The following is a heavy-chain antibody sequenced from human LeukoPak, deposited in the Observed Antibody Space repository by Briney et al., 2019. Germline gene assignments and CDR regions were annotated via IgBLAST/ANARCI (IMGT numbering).Heavy chain of an antibody. Sequence: PGGSLRLSCAASGFTFDDYGMSRVRQAPGKGLEWVSGINWTGGSTGYADSVKGRFTISRDNAKNSLYLQMNSLRAEDTALYYCARDWVGISRNAFDIWGQGTMVTVSS. CDR3: ARDWVGISRNAFDI. J-gene: IGHJ3*02. D-gene: IGHD2-21*01. CDR1: GFTFDDYG. V-gene: IGHV3-20*04. CDR2: INWTGGST.